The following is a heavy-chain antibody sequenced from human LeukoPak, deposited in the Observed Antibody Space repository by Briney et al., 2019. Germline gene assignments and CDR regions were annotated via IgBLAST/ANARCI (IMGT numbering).Heavy chain of an antibody. Sequence: RQMPXXGLEWMGIIYPGDSDTRYSPSVQGQGSISGDKSISTAYLQWSSLKASDTAMYYCARQRFDGDYYFDYWGQGTLVTVSS. V-gene: IGHV5-51*01. D-gene: IGHD2-21*01. J-gene: IGHJ4*02. CDR3: ARQRFDGDYYFDY. CDR2: IYPGDSDT.